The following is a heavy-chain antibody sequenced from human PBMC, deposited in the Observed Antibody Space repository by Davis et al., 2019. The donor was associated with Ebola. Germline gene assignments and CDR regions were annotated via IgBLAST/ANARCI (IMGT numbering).Heavy chain of an antibody. CDR2: IYYSGST. D-gene: IGHD3-16*01. J-gene: IGHJ4*02. CDR3: ASQWGGGNDY. CDR1: GWSFSGYY. V-gene: IGHV4-59*01. Sequence: PSETLSLTCAVYGWSFSGYYWSWIRQPPGKGLEWIGYIYYSGSTNYNPSLKSRVTISVDTSKNQFSLKLSSVTAADTAVYYCASQWGGGNDYWGQGTLVTVSS.